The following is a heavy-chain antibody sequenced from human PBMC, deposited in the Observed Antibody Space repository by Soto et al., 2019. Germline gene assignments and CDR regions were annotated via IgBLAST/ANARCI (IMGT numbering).Heavy chain of an antibody. Sequence: EVQLLESGGGLVQPGGSLRLSCAASGFTFSSYAMSWVRQAPGTGLEWVSSIRGSGGSTQYADSVKGRFTISRDNSKNTLYLQMNSLRAEDTAVYCCAKERTYYYGSGSYHHYGMDVWGQGTTVTVSS. D-gene: IGHD3-10*01. V-gene: IGHV3-23*01. CDR1: GFTFSSYA. CDR3: AKERTYYYGSGSYHHYGMDV. CDR2: IRGSGGST. J-gene: IGHJ6*02.